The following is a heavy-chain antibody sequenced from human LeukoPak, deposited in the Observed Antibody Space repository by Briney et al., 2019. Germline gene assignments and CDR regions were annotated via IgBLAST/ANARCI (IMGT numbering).Heavy chain of an antibody. Sequence: PGGSLRLSCAASGFTFSSYALHWVRQAPGKGLEWVAVIWYDGSNKYYADSVKGRFTISRDNSKNTLYLQMNSLRAEDTAVYYCAKDLGWLQVVPAAMGAFDIWGQGTMVTVSS. D-gene: IGHD2-2*01. CDR3: AKDLGWLQVVPAAMGAFDI. J-gene: IGHJ3*02. CDR2: IWYDGSNK. V-gene: IGHV3-33*06. CDR1: GFTFSSYA.